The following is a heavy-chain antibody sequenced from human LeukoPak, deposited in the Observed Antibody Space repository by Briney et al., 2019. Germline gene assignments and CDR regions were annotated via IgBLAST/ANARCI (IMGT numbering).Heavy chain of an antibody. CDR3: ASLYCSGGSCYSFVPLYYYYMDV. D-gene: IGHD2-15*01. CDR1: GGSISSSSYY. J-gene: IGHJ6*03. V-gene: IGHV4-39*01. Sequence: SETLSLTCTVSGGSISSSSYYWGWIRQPPGKGLEWIGGIYYSGSTYYNPSLKSRVTISVDSSKNQFSLKLSSVAAADTAVYYCASLYCSGGSCYSFVPLYYYYMDVWGKGTTVTVSS. CDR2: IYYSGST.